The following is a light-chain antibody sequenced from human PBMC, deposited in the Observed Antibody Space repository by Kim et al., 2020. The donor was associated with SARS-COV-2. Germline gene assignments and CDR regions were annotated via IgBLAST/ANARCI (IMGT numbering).Light chain of an antibody. CDR1: QTVFNNSNNKNY. CDR2: WAS. CDR3: KQYYSTPPS. Sequence: RANLNCKPGQTVFNNSNNKNYLAGNQQKPGQAPKLPIYWASIRESGVSDRFIGSGSETDFPLTIASLQAEEVEVNYGKQYYSTPPSFGQGTKLEI. J-gene: IGKJ2*03. V-gene: IGKV4-1*01.